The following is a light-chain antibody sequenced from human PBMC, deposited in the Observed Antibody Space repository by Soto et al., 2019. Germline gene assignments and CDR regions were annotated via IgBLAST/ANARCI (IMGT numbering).Light chain of an antibody. CDR1: QTISSW. J-gene: IGKJ1*01. CDR3: QHYNSYSYS. Sequence: DLQMTQAPSTLSGAVGDRVTITCRASQTISSWLAWYQQKTWKAPNLLLYHASTLKNGVPSMFRGSGSGTEFPLTISSLQPEAFSTYYFQHYNSYSYSFGQGTKLELK. V-gene: IGKV1-5*03. CDR2: HAS.